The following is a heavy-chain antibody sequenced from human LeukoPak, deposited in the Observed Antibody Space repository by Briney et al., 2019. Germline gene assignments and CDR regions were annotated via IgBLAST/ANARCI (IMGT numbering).Heavy chain of an antibody. J-gene: IGHJ4*02. V-gene: IGHV4-39*01. D-gene: IGHD2-2*01. Sequence: SQTLSLTCTVSGGSISSGSDYWSWIRQPPGKGQEWIGSIYYSGSTYYNPSLKSRVTISVDTSKNQFSLKLSSVTAADTAVYYCARKDIVVVPAANWDYWGQGTLVTVSS. CDR2: IYYSGST. CDR3: ARKDIVVVPAANWDY. CDR1: GGSISSGSDY.